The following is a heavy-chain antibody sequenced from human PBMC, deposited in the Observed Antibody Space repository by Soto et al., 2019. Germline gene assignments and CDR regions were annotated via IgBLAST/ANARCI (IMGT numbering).Heavy chain of an antibody. V-gene: IGHV4-30-4*01. D-gene: IGHD5-18*01. CDR2: IYYSGTT. CDR3: ARALIQLWPHYYYGMDV. Sequence: SATLSLTCTVSGGSISSGDYYWSWVRQPPGKDLECIGYIYYSGTTYYNPSLKSRVTISVDTSENQFSLKANSVTAADTAVYYCARALIQLWPHYYYGMDVWGQGTTVTVSS. CDR1: GGSISSGDYY. J-gene: IGHJ6*02.